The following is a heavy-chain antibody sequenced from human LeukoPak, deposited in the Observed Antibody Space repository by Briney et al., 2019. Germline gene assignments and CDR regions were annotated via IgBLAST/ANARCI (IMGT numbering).Heavy chain of an antibody. CDR3: TTRFTMVRGVIIPDAFDI. J-gene: IGHJ3*02. V-gene: IGHV3-15*01. CDR1: GFTLSNAW. CDR2: IKSKTDGGTT. D-gene: IGHD3-10*01. Sequence: PGGSLRLSCAASGFTLSNAWMSWVRQAPGKGLEWVGRIKSKTDGGTTDYAAPVKGRFTISRDDSKNTLYLQMNSLKTEDTAVYYCTTRFTMVRGVIIPDAFDIWGQGTMVTVSS.